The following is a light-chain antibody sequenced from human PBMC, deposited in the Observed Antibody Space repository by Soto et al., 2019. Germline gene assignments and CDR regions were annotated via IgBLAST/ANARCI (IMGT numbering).Light chain of an antibody. CDR1: SNDVGGYNY. CDR3: ISYAGSDNFV. J-gene: IGLJ1*01. CDR2: EVT. V-gene: IGLV2-8*01. Sequence: QSVLTQPPSASGSPGQSVTISCTGTSNDVGGYNYVSWYQQHPGKAPKLMIYEVTKRPSGVPDRFSGSKSGNTASLTVSGLQAEDEADYYCISYAGSDNFVFGTGNKLTGL.